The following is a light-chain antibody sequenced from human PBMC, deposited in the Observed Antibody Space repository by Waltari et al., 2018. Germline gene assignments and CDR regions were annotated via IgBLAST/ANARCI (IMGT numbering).Light chain of an antibody. CDR2: EVS. CDR3: MQNIQLPT. Sequence: EIVMTQAPLSLSVTPGQPASMSCKSSQSLLHSAGRARLYWYLQKPGQSPQLLISEVSNRFAGVTERFSGSWSGTDFTLKISRVEAEDVGVYFCMQNIQLPTFGQGTKVEIE. J-gene: IGKJ1*01. CDR1: QSLLHSAGRAR. V-gene: IGKV2D-29*02.